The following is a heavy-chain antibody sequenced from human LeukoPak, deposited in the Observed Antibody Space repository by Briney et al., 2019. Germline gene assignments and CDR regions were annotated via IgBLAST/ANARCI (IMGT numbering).Heavy chain of an antibody. CDR1: GYTFTVYY. J-gene: IGHJ4*02. CDR2: INPNSGST. Sequence: ASVKVSCTASGYTFTVYYMDWVRQAPGQGLEWMGWINPNSGSTNYAQKFQGRVTMTRDTSISTAYMELSSLTSDDTDIYYCARDRASRLTTLMDWGQGTLVTVST. V-gene: IGHV1-2*02. CDR3: ARDRASRLTTLMD. D-gene: IGHD4-11*01.